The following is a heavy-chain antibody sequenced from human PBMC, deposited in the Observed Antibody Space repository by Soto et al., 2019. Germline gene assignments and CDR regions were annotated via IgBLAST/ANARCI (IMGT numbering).Heavy chain of an antibody. V-gene: IGHV3-30*18. CDR1: GFTVSSYG. CDR3: AKKLWFGELSNFDY. Sequence: GGSLRLSCAASGFTVSSYGMHWVRQAPGKGLEWVAVISYDGSNKYYADSVKGRFTISRDNSKNTLYLQMNSLRAEDTAVYYCAKKLWFGELSNFDYWGQGTLVTVS. D-gene: IGHD3-10*01. J-gene: IGHJ4*02. CDR2: ISYDGSNK.